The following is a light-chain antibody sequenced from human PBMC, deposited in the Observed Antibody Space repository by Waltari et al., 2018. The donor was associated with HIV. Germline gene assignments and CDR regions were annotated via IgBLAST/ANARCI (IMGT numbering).Light chain of an antibody. CDR1: ALPSQH. V-gene: IGLV3-25*03. Sequence: SYDLTQPPSVSVSPGQTAEITRSGNALPSQHGHWYQQKPGQAPILMIYNDHERPSGIPERFSGSTSGTTVTLTISGVQAEDEADYYCQSTDISGTLVVFGGGTKLTVL. CDR3: QSTDISGTLVV. CDR2: NDH. J-gene: IGLJ2*01.